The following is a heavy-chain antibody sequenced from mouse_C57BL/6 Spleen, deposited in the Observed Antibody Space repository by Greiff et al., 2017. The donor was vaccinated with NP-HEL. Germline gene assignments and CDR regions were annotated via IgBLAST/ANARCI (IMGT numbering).Heavy chain of an antibody. CDR1: GYTFTSYW. Sequence: QVQLQQPGAELVMPGASVKLSCKASGYTFTSYWMHWVKQRPGQGLEWIGEIDPSDSYTNYNQKFKGKSTLTVDKSSSTAYMQLSSLTSEDSAVYYFARRGNYYGSSYYAMDYWGQGTSVTVSS. D-gene: IGHD1-1*01. CDR2: IDPSDSYT. J-gene: IGHJ4*01. V-gene: IGHV1-69*01. CDR3: ARRGNYYGSSYYAMDY.